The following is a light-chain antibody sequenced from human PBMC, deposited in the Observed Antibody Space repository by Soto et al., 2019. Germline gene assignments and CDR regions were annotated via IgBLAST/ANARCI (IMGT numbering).Light chain of an antibody. CDR1: SNDVGGYDY. Sequence: QPVLTQPASVSGSPGLSITISCSGTSNDVGGYDYVSWYRQHPDRAPRLLIYEVSNRPSGISDRFSGSRSGNTASLTISGLQADDEADYYCASYTVSGTLIFGGGTKVTVL. CDR2: EVS. V-gene: IGLV2-14*01. J-gene: IGLJ2*01. CDR3: ASYTVSGTLI.